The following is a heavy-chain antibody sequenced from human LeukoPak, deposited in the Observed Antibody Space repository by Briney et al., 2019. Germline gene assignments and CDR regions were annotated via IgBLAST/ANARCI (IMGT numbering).Heavy chain of an antibody. V-gene: IGHV1-18*04. Sequence: ASVTVSCEASGYSFTGYYIHWVRQAPGQGLEWMGWNTAYTSNTRYALRFQGRITMTTDKSTATAYMELRSLKSDDTAVYYCARTYVRGATNWFDPWGQGTLVTVSS. D-gene: IGHD3-10*02. CDR3: ARTYVRGATNWFDP. CDR2: NTAYTSNT. CDR1: GYSFTGYY. J-gene: IGHJ5*02.